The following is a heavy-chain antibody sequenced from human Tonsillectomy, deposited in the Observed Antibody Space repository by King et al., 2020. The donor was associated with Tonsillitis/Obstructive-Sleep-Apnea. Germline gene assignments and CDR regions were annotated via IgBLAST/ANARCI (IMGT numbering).Heavy chain of an antibody. CDR1: EYSFTNYW. D-gene: IGHD2-15*01. J-gene: IGHJ4*02. CDR2: IYPGDSDT. V-gene: IGHV5-51*01. CDR3: ARRQVVAGRPTDYFDY. Sequence: QLVQSGAEVKKPGESLKISCKGSEYSFTNYWIGWVRQMPGKGLEWMGIIYPGDSDTRYSPSFQGQVTISADKSISTAYLQWTSLKASDTAMYYCARRQVVAGRPTDYFDYWGQGTLVTVSS.